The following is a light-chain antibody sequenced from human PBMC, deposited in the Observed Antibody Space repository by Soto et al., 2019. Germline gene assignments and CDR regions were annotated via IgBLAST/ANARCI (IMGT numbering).Light chain of an antibody. CDR2: DVS. J-gene: IGLJ2*01. CDR3: SSYTSSSSLDVV. CDR1: SSDVGGYNY. V-gene: IGLV2-14*01. Sequence: QSALTQPASVSGSPGQSITISCTGTSSDVGGYNYVSWYQQHPGKAPKFMIYDVSKRPSGVSSRFSGSKSGNTASLTISGLQAEDEADDYCSSYTSSSSLDVVFGGGTKVTVL.